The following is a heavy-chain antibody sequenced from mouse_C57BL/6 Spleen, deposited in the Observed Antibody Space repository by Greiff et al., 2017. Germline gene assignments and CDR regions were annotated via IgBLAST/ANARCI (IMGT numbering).Heavy chain of an antibody. J-gene: IGHJ4*01. V-gene: IGHV5-4*03. CDR3: ARVLGSSYPYAMDY. Sequence: EVMLVESGGGLVKPGGSLKLSCAASGFTFSSYAMSWVRQTPEKRLEWVATISDGGSYTYYPDNVKGRFTISRDNAKNNLYLQMSHLKSEDTAMYYCARVLGSSYPYAMDYWGQGTSVTVSS. CDR1: GFTFSSYA. CDR2: ISDGGSYT. D-gene: IGHD1-1*01.